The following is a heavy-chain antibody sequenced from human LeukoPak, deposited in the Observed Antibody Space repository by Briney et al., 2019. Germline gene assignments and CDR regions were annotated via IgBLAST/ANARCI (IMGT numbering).Heavy chain of an antibody. Sequence: GGSLRLSCAASGFTFSSYVMSWVRQAPGKGLEWVSAISGSGGSTYYADSVKGRFTISRDNSKNTLYLQMNSLRAEDTAVYYCAKDWEYSNSSGYFDYWGQGTLVTDSS. CDR1: GFTFSSYV. V-gene: IGHV3-23*01. CDR2: ISGSGGST. D-gene: IGHD6-6*01. J-gene: IGHJ4*02. CDR3: AKDWEYSNSSGYFDY.